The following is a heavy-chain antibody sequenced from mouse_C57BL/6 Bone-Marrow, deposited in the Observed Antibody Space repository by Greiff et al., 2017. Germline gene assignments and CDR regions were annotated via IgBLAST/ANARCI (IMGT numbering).Heavy chain of an antibody. CDR1: GYTFTSYW. V-gene: IGHV1-50*01. J-gene: IGHJ1*03. D-gene: IGHD2-3*01. CDR2: IDPSDSYT. Sequence: QVQLQQPGAELVKPGASVKLSCKASGYTFTSYWMQWVKQRPGQGLEWIGEIDPSDSYTNYNQKFKGKATLTVDTSSSTAYMQRSSLTSEDSAVYYWARDDGYFYWYFDVGGTGTTVTVSS. CDR3: ARDDGYFYWYFDV.